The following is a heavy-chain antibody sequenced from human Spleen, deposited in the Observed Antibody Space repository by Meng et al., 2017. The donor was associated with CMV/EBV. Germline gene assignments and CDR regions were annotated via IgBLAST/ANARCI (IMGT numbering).Heavy chain of an antibody. CDR2: IYTSGST. CDR1: GGSISSGSYY. CDR3: ARDGGYYDSWSFDY. V-gene: IGHV4-61*02. J-gene: IGHJ4*02. D-gene: IGHD3-22*01. Sequence: QVQLQESGPGLVKTSHTLSLTCTVSGGSISSGSYYWSWIRQPAGKGLEWIGRIYTSGSTNYNPSLKSRVTISVDTSKNQFSLKLSSVTAADTAVYYCARDGGYYDSWSFDYWGQGTLVTVSS.